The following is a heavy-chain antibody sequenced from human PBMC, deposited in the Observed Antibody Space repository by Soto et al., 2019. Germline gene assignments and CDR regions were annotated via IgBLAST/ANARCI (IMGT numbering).Heavy chain of an antibody. D-gene: IGHD1-26*01. CDR2: IGTDGDT. V-gene: IGHV3-13*04. Sequence: EVQLVESGGGLVQPGGSLRLSCAASGFTFSSYDMHWVRQSTGKGLEWVSGIGTDGDTYYLGSVKGRFTISRENAKNSLYLQLNSLRAGDTAVYYCAREYGREHLSVVDFGMDVWGQGTTVTVSS. CDR1: GFTFSSYD. J-gene: IGHJ6*02. CDR3: AREYGREHLSVVDFGMDV.